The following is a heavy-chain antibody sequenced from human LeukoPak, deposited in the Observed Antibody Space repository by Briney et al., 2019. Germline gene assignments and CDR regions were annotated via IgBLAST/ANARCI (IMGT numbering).Heavy chain of an antibody. CDR2: ISGSGGST. V-gene: IGHV3-23*01. J-gene: IGHJ4*02. CDR3: AKSDYYDSSGYYYGSDY. Sequence: GGSLRLSCGASGFTFSSYAMTWVRQAPGKELEWVSGISGSGGSTYYADSVKGRFTISRDNSKNTLYVQMNSLRAEDTAVYYCAKSDYYDSSGYYYGSDYWGQGTLVTVSS. CDR1: GFTFSSYA. D-gene: IGHD3-22*01.